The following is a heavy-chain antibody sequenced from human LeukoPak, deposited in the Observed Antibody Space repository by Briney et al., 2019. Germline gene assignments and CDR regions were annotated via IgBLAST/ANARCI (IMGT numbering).Heavy chain of an antibody. CDR3: ARAAGYCSGGSCYLNWFDP. J-gene: IGHJ5*02. V-gene: IGHV1-3*01. CDR1: GYTFTSCA. Sequence: ASVKVSCKASGYTFTSCAMHWVRRAPGQRLEWMGWINAGNGNTKYSQKFQGRVTITRDTSASTAYMELSSLRSEDTAVYYCARAAGYCSGGSCYLNWFDPWRPGTLVTVSS. CDR2: INAGNGNT. D-gene: IGHD2-15*01.